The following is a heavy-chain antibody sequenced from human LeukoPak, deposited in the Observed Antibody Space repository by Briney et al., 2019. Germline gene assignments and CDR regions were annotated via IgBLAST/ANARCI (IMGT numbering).Heavy chain of an antibody. V-gene: IGHV1-69*04. CDR1: GGTFSSYA. J-gene: IGHJ6*02. CDR3: ARSKKGPDGMDV. Sequence: SVKVSCKASGGTFSSYAISWVRQAPGQGLEWMGRIIPILGIANYAQKFQGRVTITADKSTSTAYMELSSLRSEDTAVYYCARSKKGPDGMDVWGQGTTVTVSS. CDR2: IIPILGIA.